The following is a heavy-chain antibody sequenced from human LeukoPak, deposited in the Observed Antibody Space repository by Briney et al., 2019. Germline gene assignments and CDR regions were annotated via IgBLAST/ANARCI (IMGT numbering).Heavy chain of an antibody. D-gene: IGHD5-24*01. CDR2: IYYSGST. CDR1: GGSISSGGYY. J-gene: IGHJ4*02. CDR3: ARVPSRDGYFFDY. Sequence: PSETLSLTCTVSGGSISSGGYYWSWIRQHPGKGLEWIGYIYYSGSTYYNPSLKSRVAISVDTSKNQFSLKLSSVTAADTAVYYCARVPSRDGYFFDYWGQGTLVTVSS. V-gene: IGHV4-31*03.